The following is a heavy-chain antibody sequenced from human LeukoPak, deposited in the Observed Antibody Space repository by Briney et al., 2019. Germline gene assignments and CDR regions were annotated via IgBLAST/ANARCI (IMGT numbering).Heavy chain of an antibody. D-gene: IGHD3-10*02. V-gene: IGHV3-48*03. CDR2: ISSRGNTI. CDR3: AELGITMIGGV. Sequence: GGSLRLSCAASGFTFSSYEMNWVRQAPGKGLEGVSYISSRGNTIYYADSVKGRFTISRDNAKNSLYLQMNSLRAEDTAVYYCAELGITMIGGVWGKGTTVTISS. CDR1: GFTFSSYE. J-gene: IGHJ6*04.